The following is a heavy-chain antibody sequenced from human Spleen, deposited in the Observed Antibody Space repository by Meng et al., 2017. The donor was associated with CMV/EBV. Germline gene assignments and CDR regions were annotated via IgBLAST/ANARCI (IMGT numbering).Heavy chain of an antibody. CDR3: ARDPYIVVVPAAISIQGNYYYYGMDV. CDR2: INFNSGDT. J-gene: IGHJ6*02. Sequence: ASVKVSCKASGYTFIDYYIQWVRQAPGEGLEWMGWINFNSGDTKSAQRFQGRVTMTRDTSISTAYMELSSLRSEDTAVYYCARDPYIVVVPAAISIQGNYYYYGMDVWGQGTTVTVSS. CDR1: GYTFIDYY. V-gene: IGHV1-2*02. D-gene: IGHD2-2*02.